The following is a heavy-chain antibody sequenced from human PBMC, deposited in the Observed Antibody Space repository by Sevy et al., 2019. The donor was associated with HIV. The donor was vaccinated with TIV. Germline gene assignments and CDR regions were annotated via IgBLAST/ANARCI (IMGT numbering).Heavy chain of an antibody. J-gene: IGHJ3*01. CDR1: GFTFYSHV. CDR2: LSGSGGTT. Sequence: GGSLRLSCAASGFTFYSHVMSWVRQAPGKGLEWVSGLSGSGGTTYYADSVKGRFSISRDNSKNKLYLQMSSLRIEDTAVYYCATGTTDSSISWLFDVWGQGTMVTVSS. V-gene: IGHV3-23*01. D-gene: IGHD6-13*01. CDR3: ATGTTDSSISWLFDV.